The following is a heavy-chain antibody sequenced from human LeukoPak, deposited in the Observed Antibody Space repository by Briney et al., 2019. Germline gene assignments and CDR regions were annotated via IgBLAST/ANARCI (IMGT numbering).Heavy chain of an antibody. Sequence: GGSLRLSCAASGFTFSSYSMNWVRQAPGKGLEWVSSISSSSSYIYYADSMKGRFTISRDNSKNTLYLQMNSLRAEDTAVYYCARDGYAFDIWGQGTMVTVSS. J-gene: IGHJ3*02. CDR2: ISSSSSYI. CDR3: ARDGYAFDI. CDR1: GFTFSSYS. V-gene: IGHV3-21*01.